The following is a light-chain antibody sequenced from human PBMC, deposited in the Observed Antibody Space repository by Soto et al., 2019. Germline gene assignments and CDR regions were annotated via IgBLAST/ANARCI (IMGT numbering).Light chain of an antibody. J-gene: IGLJ2*01. CDR1: SSNIGSNT. CDR3: ATWDDSLNNVI. Sequence: QSVLTQSPSASGSSGQKVSISCSGSSSNIGSNTVNWYQLLPGTAPKLLIYSNDQRPSAVAGRFSGSKSGTSASLTISGLQSEDEADYYCATWDDSLNNVIFGGGTKVTVL. V-gene: IGLV1-44*01. CDR2: SND.